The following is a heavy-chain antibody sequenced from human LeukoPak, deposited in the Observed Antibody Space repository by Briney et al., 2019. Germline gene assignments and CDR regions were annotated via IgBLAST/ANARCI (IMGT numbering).Heavy chain of an antibody. V-gene: IGHV3-23*01. CDR2: ISGSGGST. Sequence: PGGSLRLSCAASGFTFSSYAMSWVRQAPGKGLEWVSAISGSGGSTYYADSVKGRFTISRDNSKNTLYLQMNSLRAEDTAVYYCAKLVGYYDSSGYYFDYWGQGTLVTVSS. CDR1: GFTFSSYA. D-gene: IGHD3-22*01. CDR3: AKLVGYYDSSGYYFDY. J-gene: IGHJ4*02.